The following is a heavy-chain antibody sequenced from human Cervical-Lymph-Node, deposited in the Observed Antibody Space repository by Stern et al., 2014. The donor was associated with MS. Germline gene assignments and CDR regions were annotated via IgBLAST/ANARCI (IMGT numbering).Heavy chain of an antibody. CDR1: GYLFDDYW. CDR2: IFPRDSNT. Sequence: EVQLVESGAEVKKPGESLKISCEASGYLFDDYWIGWVRQMSGRGLELVAIIFPRDSNTRYSPSVQGQVTISADKSISPAFLQWRSLRAPAPAMFSGGRSPATPSGYDRFDYWGQGALVTVSS. D-gene: IGHD5-12*01. J-gene: IGHJ4*02. V-gene: IGHV5-51*03. CDR3: GRSPATPSGYDRFDY.